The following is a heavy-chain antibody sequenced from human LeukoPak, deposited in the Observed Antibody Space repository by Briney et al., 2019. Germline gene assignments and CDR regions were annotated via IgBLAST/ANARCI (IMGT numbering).Heavy chain of an antibody. CDR3: VRRGGCSGGSCYSLYFDY. CDR2: IYYSGST. J-gene: IGHJ4*02. D-gene: IGHD2-15*01. Sequence: PSETLSLTCTVSGGSISTSNYYWSWIRQPPGKGLEWIATIYYSGSTYYNPSLNSRVTISVDTSKNQFSLKLTSVTAADTAVYYCVRRGGCSGGSCYSLYFDYWGQGTLVTVSS. V-gene: IGHV4-39*01. CDR1: GGSISTSNYY.